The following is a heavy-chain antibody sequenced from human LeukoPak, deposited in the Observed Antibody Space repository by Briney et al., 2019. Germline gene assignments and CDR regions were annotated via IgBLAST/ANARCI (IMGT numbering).Heavy chain of an antibody. D-gene: IGHD3-9*01. CDR1: GYTFTGYY. CDR3: ARPKYYDILTGYSHLDY. J-gene: IGHJ6*04. CDR2: IDPNSGGT. Sequence: ASVKVSCKASGYTFTGYYMHWVRQAPGQGLEWMGWIDPNSGGTNYAQKFQGRVTMTRDTSISTAYMELSRLRSDDTAVYYCARPKYYDILTGYSHLDYWGKGTTVTISS. V-gene: IGHV1-2*02.